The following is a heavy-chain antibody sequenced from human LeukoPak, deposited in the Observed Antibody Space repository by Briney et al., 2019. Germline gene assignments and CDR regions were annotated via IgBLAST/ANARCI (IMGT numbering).Heavy chain of an antibody. Sequence: ASVKVSCKVSGYTLTELSMHWVRQAPGKGLEWMGGFDPEDGETIYAQKFQGRVTMTEDTSTDTAYMELSSLRSDDTAVYYCARDKVEDDYVWGSYRYGFDYWGQGTLVTVSS. J-gene: IGHJ4*02. CDR1: GYTLTELS. D-gene: IGHD3-16*02. CDR3: ARDKVEDDYVWGSYRYGFDY. CDR2: FDPEDGET. V-gene: IGHV1-24*01.